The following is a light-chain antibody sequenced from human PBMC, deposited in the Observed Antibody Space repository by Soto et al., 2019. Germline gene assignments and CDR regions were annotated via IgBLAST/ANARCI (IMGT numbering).Light chain of an antibody. Sequence: DIQMTQSPSTLSASVGDRVTIACRASQSISSWLAWYQQKPGNAPKLLIYQASSLQSGVPSRFSGSGSGTEFTLTISSLQPDDFATDYCQQYNTYPLTFGGGTKVELK. V-gene: IGKV1-5*03. CDR2: QAS. J-gene: IGKJ4*01. CDR3: QQYNTYPLT. CDR1: QSISSW.